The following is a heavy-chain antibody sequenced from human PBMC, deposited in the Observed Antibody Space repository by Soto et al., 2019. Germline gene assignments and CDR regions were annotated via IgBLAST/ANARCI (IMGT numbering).Heavy chain of an antibody. Sequence: ASVKVSCKASGYTFTSYDINWVRQATGQGLEWMGIINPSGGSTSYAQKFQGRVTMTRDTSTSTVYMELSSLRSEDTAVYYCARDLGNDFWSGYYSKDRYYYYGMDVWGQGTLVTVSS. J-gene: IGHJ6*02. D-gene: IGHD3-3*01. V-gene: IGHV1-46*01. CDR2: INPSGGST. CDR1: GYTFTSYD. CDR3: ARDLGNDFWSGYYSKDRYYYYGMDV.